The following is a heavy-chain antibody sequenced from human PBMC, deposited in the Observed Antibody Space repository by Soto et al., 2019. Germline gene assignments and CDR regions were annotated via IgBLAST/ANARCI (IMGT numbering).Heavy chain of an antibody. V-gene: IGHV4-4*02. J-gene: IGHJ4*02. CDR3: ARRWGEGRVDY. CDR1: GGSISSSNW. Sequence: QVQLQESGPGLVKPSGTLSLTCAVSGGSISSSNWWSWVRQPPGKGLQWIGEIYHSGSTNYIPSLKSRVTISVEMSRNQFSLKLSSVAAADTAVYYCARRWGEGRVDYCGQGTLVTVSS. CDR2: IYHSGST. D-gene: IGHD3-10*01.